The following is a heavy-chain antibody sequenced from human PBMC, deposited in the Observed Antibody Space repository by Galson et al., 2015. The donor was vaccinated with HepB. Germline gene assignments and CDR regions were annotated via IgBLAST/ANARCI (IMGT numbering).Heavy chain of an antibody. D-gene: IGHD3-22*01. CDR3: ATDARHYDSSGWRVRTNMDV. CDR2: FDPEDGET. V-gene: IGHV1-24*01. Sequence: SVKVSCKVSGYTLTELSMHWVRQAPGKGLEWMGGFDPEDGETIYAQKFQGRVTITEDTSTDTAYMELSSLRSEDTAVYYCATDARHYDSSGWRVRTNMDVWGKGTTVTVSS. CDR1: GYTLTELS. J-gene: IGHJ6*03.